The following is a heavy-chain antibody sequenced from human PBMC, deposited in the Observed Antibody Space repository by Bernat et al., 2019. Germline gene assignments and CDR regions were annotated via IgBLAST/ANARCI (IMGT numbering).Heavy chain of an antibody. CDR3: AREDDTLDY. J-gene: IGHJ4*02. D-gene: IGHD3-9*01. Sequence: QVQLVESGGGVVQPGRSLRLSCAASGFTFSIATMNWVRQAPGKGLEWVAFISYDGSNKYYADSVKGRFTISRDNSKNTLYLQMNSLRAEDTAVYYCAREDDTLDYWGQGTLVTVSS. CDR2: ISYDGSNK. CDR1: GFTFSIAT. V-gene: IGHV3-30-3*01.